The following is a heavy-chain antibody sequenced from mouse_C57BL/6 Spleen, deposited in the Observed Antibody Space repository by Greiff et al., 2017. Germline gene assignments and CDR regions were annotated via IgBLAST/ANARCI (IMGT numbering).Heavy chain of an antibody. Sequence: QVQLQQPGAELVMPGASVKLSCKASGYTFTSYWMHWVKQRPGQGLEWIGELDPSDSYTNYNQKFKGKSTLTVDKSSSTAYMQLSSLTSEDSAVYYCARPTVVAEGFAYWGQGTLVTVSA. D-gene: IGHD1-1*01. J-gene: IGHJ3*01. CDR3: ARPTVVAEGFAY. V-gene: IGHV1-69*01. CDR1: GYTFTSYW. CDR2: LDPSDSYT.